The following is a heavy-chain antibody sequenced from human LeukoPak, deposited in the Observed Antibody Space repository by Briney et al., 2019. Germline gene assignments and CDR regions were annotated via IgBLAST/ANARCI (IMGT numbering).Heavy chain of an antibody. Sequence: SETLSLTCTVSGGSISSYYWSWIRQPPGKGLEWIGYIYYSGSTNYNPSLKSRVTISVDTSKNQFSLKLNSVTAADTAVYYCARFYDFWSGYYTWGQGTLVTVSS. J-gene: IGHJ4*02. CDR2: IYYSGST. CDR1: GGSISSYY. CDR3: ARFYDFWSGYYT. V-gene: IGHV4-59*01. D-gene: IGHD3-3*01.